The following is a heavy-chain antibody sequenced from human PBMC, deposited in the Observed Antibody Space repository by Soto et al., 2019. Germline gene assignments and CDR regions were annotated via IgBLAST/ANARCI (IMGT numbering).Heavy chain of an antibody. D-gene: IGHD2-15*01. CDR1: GCSISSYY. V-gene: IGHV4-59*08. CDR2: IYYSGST. Sequence: SETLSLTCTVSGCSISSYYWSWIRQPPGKGLEWIGYIYYSGSTNYNPSLKSRVTISVDTSKNQFSLKLSSVTAADTAVYYCARSQGGSSSLDIYYYYYYGMDVWGQGATVTVSS. J-gene: IGHJ6*02. CDR3: ARSQGGSSSLDIYYYYYYGMDV.